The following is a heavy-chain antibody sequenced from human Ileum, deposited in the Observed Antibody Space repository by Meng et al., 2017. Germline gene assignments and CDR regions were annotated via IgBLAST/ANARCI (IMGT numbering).Heavy chain of an antibody. CDR1: GASVSANSY. J-gene: IGHJ4*02. CDR2: IDQSGNS. Sequence: QESGPGLVKPSEYLSLTCSVPGASVSANSYWSWVRQPPGKGLAWIGQIDQSGNSYYSPSLKSRVTMSIDKSKNQFSLRLTSVTAADTAVYYCARHGGYYQDFWGQGTLVTVSS. CDR3: ARHGGYYQDF. D-gene: IGHD4/OR15-4a*01. V-gene: IGHV4-4*02.